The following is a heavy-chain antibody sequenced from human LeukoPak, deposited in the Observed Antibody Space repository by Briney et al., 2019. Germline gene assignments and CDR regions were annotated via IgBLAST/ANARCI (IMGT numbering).Heavy chain of an antibody. CDR2: INNVASHI. V-gene: IGHV3-21*04. D-gene: IGHD3-10*01. CDR1: GFTFSNSA. J-gene: IGHJ4*02. CDR3: ARDPTRGGTDY. Sequence: PGGSLRLSCVASGFTFSNSAMNWVRQAPGKGLEWVSSINNVASHIYYADSVKGRFTISRDNAKNSLYLQMNSLRAEDTAVYYCARDPTRGGTDYWGQGTLVTVSS.